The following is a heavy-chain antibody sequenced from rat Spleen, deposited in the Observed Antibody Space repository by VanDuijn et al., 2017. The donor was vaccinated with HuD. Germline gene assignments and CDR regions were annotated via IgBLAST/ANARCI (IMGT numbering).Heavy chain of an antibody. J-gene: IGHJ2*01. V-gene: IGHV5S13*01. CDR2: ISSGAGNT. CDR1: GFTFSNYD. D-gene: IGHD4-3*01. Sequence: EVQVLESGGGLVQPGRSLKLSCAASGFTFSNYDMAWVRQAPTKDLEWVASISSGAGNTYYRNSVKGRFPISRDNAQNTLYLQMNSLRSEDTATYYCARQNSGSFDYWGQGVMVTVSS. CDR3: ARQNSGSFDY.